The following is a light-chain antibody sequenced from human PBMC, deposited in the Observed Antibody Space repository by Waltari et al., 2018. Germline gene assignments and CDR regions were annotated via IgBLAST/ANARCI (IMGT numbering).Light chain of an antibody. CDR1: QSIDTQ. CDR2: GAS. CDR3: QESYSTLYT. J-gene: IGKJ2*01. Sequence: DIQLTQSPSSLSASVGDRVTITCRASQSIDTQLKWYQQKPGKAPQLLFYGASTLQSGVPSRFSGSGAEAEFTLTISSLQPEDIATFSCQESYSTLYTFGQGTKVEIK. V-gene: IGKV1-39*01.